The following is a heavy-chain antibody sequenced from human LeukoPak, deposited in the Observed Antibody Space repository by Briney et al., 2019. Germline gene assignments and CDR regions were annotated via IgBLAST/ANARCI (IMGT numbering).Heavy chain of an antibody. CDR2: ISYDGSNK. J-gene: IGHJ5*02. D-gene: IGHD6-13*01. CDR1: GFTFSSHG. Sequence: GGSLRLSCAASGFTFSSHGMHWVRQAPGKGLEWVAVISYDGSNKYYADSVKGRFTISRDNSKNTLYLQMNSLRAEDPAVYYCAKDNKGATAGTRCFDPWGQGTLVTVSS. V-gene: IGHV3-30*18. CDR3: AKDNKGATAGTRCFDP.